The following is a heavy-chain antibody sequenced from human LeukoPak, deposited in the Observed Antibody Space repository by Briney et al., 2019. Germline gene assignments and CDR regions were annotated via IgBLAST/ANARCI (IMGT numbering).Heavy chain of an antibody. Sequence: GGSLRLSCAASGYTFSSYAMHWVRQAPGKGLEWVAVISYDGSNKYYADSVKGRFTISRDNSENTLYLQMNSLRAEDTAVYYCARSQGVRGVLTRRGYFDYWGQGTLVTVSS. V-gene: IGHV3-30*04. CDR3: ARSQGVRGVLTRRGYFDY. J-gene: IGHJ4*02. CDR1: GYTFSSYA. CDR2: ISYDGSNK. D-gene: IGHD3-10*01.